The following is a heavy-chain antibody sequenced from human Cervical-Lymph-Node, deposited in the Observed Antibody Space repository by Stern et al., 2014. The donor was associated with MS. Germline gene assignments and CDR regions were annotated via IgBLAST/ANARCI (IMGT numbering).Heavy chain of an antibody. J-gene: IGHJ5*02. CDR3: TTPMLRGESRSRFDL. CDR2: IKSKVDGGTG. CDR1: GFTLSNAW. Sequence: EVQLVESGGGLVKPGGSLRLSCAAAGFTLSNAWVSWVRQFPGKGLEWVGRIKSKVDGGTGDYAAPVKGRFTISRDDSKNTLYLEMNSPTTEDTAIYYCTTPMLRGESRSRFDLWGQGTLVTVSS. V-gene: IGHV3-15*01. D-gene: IGHD3-10*01.